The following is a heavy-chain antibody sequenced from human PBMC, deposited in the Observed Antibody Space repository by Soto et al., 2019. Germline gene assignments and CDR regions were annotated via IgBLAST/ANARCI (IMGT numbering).Heavy chain of an antibody. J-gene: IGHJ5*01. CDR1: GDSVSSSRVT. CDR3: VRLIGNSWLDF. Sequence: PSQTLSLTCAISGDSVSSSRVTWNWIRQSPSRGLEWLGRTYYSSKWYNDYAESVKSRITINPDTSKNQFSLHLNSVTPEDTAVYYCVRLIGNSWLDFWGQGTLVTVSS. CDR2: TYYSSKWYN. D-gene: IGHD1-26*01. V-gene: IGHV6-1*01.